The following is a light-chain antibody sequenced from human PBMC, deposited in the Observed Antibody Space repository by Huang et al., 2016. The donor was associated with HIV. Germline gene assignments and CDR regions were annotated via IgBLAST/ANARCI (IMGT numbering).Light chain of an antibody. CDR2: GAS. CDR1: QSVTSN. V-gene: IGKV3-15*01. CDR3: QQYNNWPPSYT. Sequence: EIVMTQSPATLSVSPGERVTLSCRASQSVTSNLAWYPQKPGPAPSLLIYGASTRATCIPGRFSGSGSVTEFTLTISSLQSEDFAVYYCQQYNNWPPSYTFGQGTKLEIK. J-gene: IGKJ2*01.